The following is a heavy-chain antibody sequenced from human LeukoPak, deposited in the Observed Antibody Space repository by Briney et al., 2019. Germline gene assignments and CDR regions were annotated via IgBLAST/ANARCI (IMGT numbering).Heavy chain of an antibody. CDR3: ARDPTLYGAFDY. J-gene: IGHJ4*02. CDR2: IYHSGST. CDR1: GYSISSGYY. Sequence: SETLSLTCTVSGYSISSGYYWGWIRQPPGKGLEWIGSIYHSGSTYYNPSLKSRVTISVDTSKNQLSLKLSSVTAADTAVYYCARDPTLYGAFDYWGQGTLVTVSS. V-gene: IGHV4-38-2*02. D-gene: IGHD4-17*01.